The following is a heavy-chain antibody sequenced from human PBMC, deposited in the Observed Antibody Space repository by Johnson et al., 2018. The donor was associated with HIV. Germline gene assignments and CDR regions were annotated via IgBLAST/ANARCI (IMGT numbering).Heavy chain of an antibody. CDR3: ARDHYGRINDAFDI. CDR1: GFTFSSYW. D-gene: IGHD3-10*01. Sequence: QLVESGGGLVQPGGSLRLSCAASGFTFSSYWMSWVRQAPGKGLEWVANIKQDGSETYYVDSVKGRFTISRDNAKNSLYLQMNSLRAEDTAVYYCARDHYGRINDAFDIWGQGTMVTVSS. V-gene: IGHV3-7*01. CDR2: IKQDGSET. J-gene: IGHJ3*02.